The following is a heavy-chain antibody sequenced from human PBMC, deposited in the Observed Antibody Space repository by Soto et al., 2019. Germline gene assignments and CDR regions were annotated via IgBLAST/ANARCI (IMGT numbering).Heavy chain of an antibody. CDR2: INGNSVRI. Sequence: GGSLRLSCAASGFTFDDFGMHWVRQGPGKGLEWVSAINGNSVRIGYGDSVKGRFAISRDNAKNSLHLQLNNLSAEDTAFYYCVIEEGPHGYSGNFRHWGQGSLVTVSS. D-gene: IGHD1-26*01. V-gene: IGHV3-9*01. CDR3: VIEEGPHGYSGNFRH. CDR1: GFTFDDFG. J-gene: IGHJ1*01.